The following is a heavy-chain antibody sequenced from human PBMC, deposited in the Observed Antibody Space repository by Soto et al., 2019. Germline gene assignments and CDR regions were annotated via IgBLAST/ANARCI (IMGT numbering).Heavy chain of an antibody. Sequence: GASVKVSCKASGYTFTSYDINWVRQATGQGLEWMGWMNPNSGNTGYAQKFQGRVTMTRNTSISTAYMELSSLRSEDTAVYYCARRGLDCSGGSCYSEYDYYMDVWGEGRTVTVSS. CDR1: GYTFTSYD. J-gene: IGHJ6*03. V-gene: IGHV1-8*01. CDR3: ARRGLDCSGGSCYSEYDYYMDV. CDR2: MNPNSGNT. D-gene: IGHD2-15*01.